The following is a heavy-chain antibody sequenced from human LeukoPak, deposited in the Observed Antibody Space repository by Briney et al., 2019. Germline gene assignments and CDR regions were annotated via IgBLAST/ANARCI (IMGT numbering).Heavy chain of an antibody. CDR3: ARLGCSGRSCFSAWNDY. CDR2: IYYSGST. Sequence: PSETLSLTCTVSGGSISSSTYYWAWIRQPPGTGLEWIGAIYYSGSTFYSPFLKSRVTISVDTSKNQFSLRLSSVTAADTAVYYCARLGCSGRSCFSAWNDYWGQGTLVTVSS. J-gene: IGHJ4*02. D-gene: IGHD2-15*01. CDR1: GGSISSSTYY. V-gene: IGHV4-39*01.